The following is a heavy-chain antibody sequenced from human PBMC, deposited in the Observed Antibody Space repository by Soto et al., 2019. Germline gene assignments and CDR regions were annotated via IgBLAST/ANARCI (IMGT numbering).Heavy chain of an antibody. CDR2: INPNSGGT. J-gene: IGHJ5*02. V-gene: IGHV1-2*04. D-gene: IGHD6-19*01. CDR1: GYTFTGYY. CDR3: ARDPLRSGRGNWFDP. Sequence: QVQLVQSGAEVKKPGASVKVSCNASGYTFTGYYMHWVRQAPGQGLEWMGWINPNSGGTNYAQKFQGWVTMTRDTSISTAYMELSRLRSDETAVYYCARDPLRSGRGNWFDPWGQGTLVTVSS.